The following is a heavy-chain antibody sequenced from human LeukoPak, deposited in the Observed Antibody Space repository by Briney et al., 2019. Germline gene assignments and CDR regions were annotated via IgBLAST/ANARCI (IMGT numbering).Heavy chain of an antibody. D-gene: IGHD1-1*01. J-gene: IGHJ3*02. Sequence: GGSLRLSCAASGFTFSSYTMNWVRQAPGKGLEWVSYITGNSNTISYADSVKGRFTFSRDNAKNSLYLQMNSLRDEDTAVYFCARDVHYAFDIWGQGTMVTVSS. CDR3: ARDVHYAFDI. CDR2: ITGNSNTI. V-gene: IGHV3-48*02. CDR1: GFTFSSYT.